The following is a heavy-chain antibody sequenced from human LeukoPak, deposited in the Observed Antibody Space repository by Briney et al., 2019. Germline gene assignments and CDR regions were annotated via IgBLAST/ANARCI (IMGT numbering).Heavy chain of an antibody. CDR1: GFTFDDYA. Sequence: GGSLRLSCAASGFTFDDYAMHWVRQAPGKGLEWVSLISGDGGSTYYADSVKGRFTISRDNAKNSLYLQMNSLRAEDTAVYYCAKGVVVPADPFDYWGQGTLVTVSS. V-gene: IGHV3-43*02. CDR2: ISGDGGST. J-gene: IGHJ4*02. CDR3: AKGVVVPADPFDY. D-gene: IGHD2-2*01.